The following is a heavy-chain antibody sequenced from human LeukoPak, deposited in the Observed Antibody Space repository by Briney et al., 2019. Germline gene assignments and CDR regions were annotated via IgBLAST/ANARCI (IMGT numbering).Heavy chain of an antibody. CDR2: IYWDGDK. D-gene: IGHD4-17*01. V-gene: IGHV2-5*02. Sequence: SGPTLVNPTQTLRLTCTFSGFSLSTSGVGVGWICQPPGKALEWLALIYWDGDKRYSPSLKSRLTITKDTSKNQVVLTMTNMDPVDTATYYCAHLDSADYRSDYWGQGTLVTVSS. CDR1: GFSLSTSGVG. CDR3: AHLDSADYRSDY. J-gene: IGHJ4*02.